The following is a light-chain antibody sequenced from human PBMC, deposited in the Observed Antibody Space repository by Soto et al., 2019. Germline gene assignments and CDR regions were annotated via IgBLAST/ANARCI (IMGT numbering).Light chain of an antibody. CDR1: QGVGRN. J-gene: IGKJ4*01. CDR3: QQYNNWPDS. V-gene: IGKV3-15*01. Sequence: EIVMKQSPGTLSVSPGERVTLSCRASQGVGRNLAWYQQKPGQAPRLLIYTTSTRAPGIPARFTGSVSGTEFTLTISSLQSEDSAVYYCQQYNNWPDSFGGGTKVEIK. CDR2: TTS.